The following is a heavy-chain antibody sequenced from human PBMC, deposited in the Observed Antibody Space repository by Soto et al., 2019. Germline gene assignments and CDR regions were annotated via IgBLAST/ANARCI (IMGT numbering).Heavy chain of an antibody. CDR3: ARWSDNKVVDP. Sequence: QVQLVESGGGVVQPGRSLRLSCEASGFTFRSHGMHWVRQAPGKGLEWLAVIWYDGSEKYYADSVKGRFTISRDNSKNTRYLQMNSLTVEDTAVYYCARWSDNKVVDPWGQGTVVTVS. V-gene: IGHV3-33*01. D-gene: IGHD1-1*01. CDR2: IWYDGSEK. CDR1: GFTFRSHG. J-gene: IGHJ5*02.